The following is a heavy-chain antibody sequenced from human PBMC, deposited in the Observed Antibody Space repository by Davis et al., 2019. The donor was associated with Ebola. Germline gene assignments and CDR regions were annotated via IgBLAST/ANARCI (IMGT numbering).Heavy chain of an antibody. CDR1: GGSISPFY. J-gene: IGHJ6*02. CDR2: IHYSGST. D-gene: IGHD3/OR15-3a*01. Sequence: PGGSLRLSCTVSGGSISPFYWSWIRQSPGKGLEWIGYIHYSGSTKYNPSLKSRVTISVDMSENQFSLKVSSVTAADTAVYYCAREIAPVNAHGLDVWGRGTTVSVSS. V-gene: IGHV4-59*01. CDR3: AREIAPVNAHGLDV.